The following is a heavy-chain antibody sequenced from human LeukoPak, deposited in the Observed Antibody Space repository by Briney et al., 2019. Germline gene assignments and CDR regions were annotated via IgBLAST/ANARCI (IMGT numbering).Heavy chain of an antibody. J-gene: IGHJ4*02. CDR3: ARAGSMFGVVVFDY. CDR1: GGSISSYY. CDR2: IYYSGST. D-gene: IGHD3-3*01. Sequence: PSETLSLTCTVSGGSISSYYWSWIRQPPGKGLEWIGYIYYSGSTDHNPSLRSRVTISVDTSKNQFSLTLSSVTAADTAVYYCARAGSMFGVVVFDYWGQGTLVTVSS. V-gene: IGHV4-59*01.